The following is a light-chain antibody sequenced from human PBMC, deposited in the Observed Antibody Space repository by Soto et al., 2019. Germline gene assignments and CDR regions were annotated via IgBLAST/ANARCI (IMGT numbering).Light chain of an antibody. Sequence: QSALTQPASVSGSPGQSITISCTGTSSDVGGYNYVSWYQQHPGKAPKLMIYDVSNRPSGVSNRFSGSKSGNTASLTISGLQAEDEADYYCSLYTSSSTPWVFGTGTKVTVL. V-gene: IGLV2-14*01. CDR2: DVS. CDR3: SLYTSSSTPWV. CDR1: SSDVGGYNY. J-gene: IGLJ1*01.